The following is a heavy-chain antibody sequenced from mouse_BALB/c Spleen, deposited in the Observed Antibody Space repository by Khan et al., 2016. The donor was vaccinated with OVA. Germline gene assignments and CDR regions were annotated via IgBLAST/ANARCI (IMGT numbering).Heavy chain of an antibody. D-gene: IGHD2-4*01. CDR3: ARGNYDGYYFDY. CDR2: ISYSGVT. V-gene: IGHV3-2*02. Sequence: QLEESGPGLVKPSQSLSLTCTVTGYSITSGYAWNWIRQFPGNKLEWMGYISYSGVTSYTPSLKSRISITRDTSKNQFFLQLNSVTTEDTATYYGARGNYDGYYFDYWGQGTTLTVSS. CDR1: GYSITSGYA. J-gene: IGHJ2*01.